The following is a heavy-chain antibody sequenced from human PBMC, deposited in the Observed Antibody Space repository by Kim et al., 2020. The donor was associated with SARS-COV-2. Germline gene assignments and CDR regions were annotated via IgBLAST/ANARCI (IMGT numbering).Heavy chain of an antibody. CDR1: VFTLGDYA. Sequence: GGSLRLSCTASVFTLGDYAMSWVRQAPGKGLEWVGFIRSKAYGGTTEYAASVKGRFTISRDDSKSIAYLQMNSLKTEDTAVYYCTIGIAARWYDYYYYGMDVWGQGTTVTVSS. CDR3: TIGIAARWYDYYYYGMDV. D-gene: IGHD6-6*01. V-gene: IGHV3-49*04. CDR2: IRSKAYGGTT. J-gene: IGHJ6*02.